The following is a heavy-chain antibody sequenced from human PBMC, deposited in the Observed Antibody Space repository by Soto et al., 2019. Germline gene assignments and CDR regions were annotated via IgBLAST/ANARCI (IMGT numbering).Heavy chain of an antibody. CDR2: IYPGDSDI. J-gene: IGHJ6*02. Sequence: LGESLKISCKGSGYSFTSYWIAWVRQVPGKGLELMGVIYPGDSDIRYSPSFQGQVTISADKSISTAYLQWSSLKASDTAMYYCARQYCSGDCYSDYYYGMDVWGQGTTVTVSS. D-gene: IGHD2-21*02. V-gene: IGHV5-51*01. CDR3: ARQYCSGDCYSDYYYGMDV. CDR1: GYSFTSYW.